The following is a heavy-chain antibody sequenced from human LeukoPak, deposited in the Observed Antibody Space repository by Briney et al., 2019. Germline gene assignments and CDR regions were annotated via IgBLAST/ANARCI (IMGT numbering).Heavy chain of an antibody. CDR1: GFTFSSYW. V-gene: IGHV3-74*01. CDR3: AKGRSGWYQGYFDY. Sequence: GGSLRLSCAASGFTFSSYWMHWVRQAPGKGLVWVSRINSDGSSTSYADSVKGRFTISRDNAKNSLYLQMNSLRAEDTALYYCAKGRSGWYQGYFDYWGQGTLVTVSS. D-gene: IGHD6-19*01. J-gene: IGHJ4*02. CDR2: INSDGSST.